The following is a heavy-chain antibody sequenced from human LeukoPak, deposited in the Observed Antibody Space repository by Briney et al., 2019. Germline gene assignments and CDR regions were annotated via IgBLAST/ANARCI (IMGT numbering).Heavy chain of an antibody. Sequence: ASVKVSCKASGYTFTSYDINWVRQATGQGLEWMGWMNPNSGNTGYAQKFQGRVTMTRNTSISTAYIELSSLRSEDTAVYYCARLYYYDSSGYSYYYYYGMDVWGQGTTVTVSS. V-gene: IGHV1-8*01. CDR1: GYTFTSYD. CDR2: MNPNSGNT. J-gene: IGHJ6*02. D-gene: IGHD3-22*01. CDR3: ARLYYYDSSGYSYYYYYGMDV.